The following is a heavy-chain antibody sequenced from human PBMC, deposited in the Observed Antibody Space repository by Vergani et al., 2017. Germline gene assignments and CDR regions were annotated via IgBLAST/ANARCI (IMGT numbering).Heavy chain of an antibody. Sequence: QVQLQESGPGLVKPSQTLSPTCTVSGGSISSGDYYWSWIRQPPGKGLEWIGYIYYSGSTYYNPSLKSRVTISVDTSKNQFSLKLSSVTAADTAVYYCARVGVVRGVSYYYYYYGMDVWGQXP. D-gene: IGHD3-10*01. J-gene: IGHJ6*02. CDR1: GGSISSGDYY. CDR2: IYYSGST. V-gene: IGHV4-30-4*08. CDR3: ARVGVVRGVSYYYYYYGMDV.